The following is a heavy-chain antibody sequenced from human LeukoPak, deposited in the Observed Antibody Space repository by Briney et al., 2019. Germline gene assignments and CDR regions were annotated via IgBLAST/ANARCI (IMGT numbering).Heavy chain of an antibody. CDR2: INAGNGNT. J-gene: IGHJ4*02. D-gene: IGHD3-10*01. CDR1: GYTFTSYA. Sequence: GASVKVSCKASGYTFTSYAMHWVRQAPGQRLEWMGWINAGNGNTKYSQEFQGRVTMTEDTSTDTAYMELSSLRSEDTAVYYCASRPYYGSGSNNYWGQGTLVTVSS. V-gene: IGHV1-3*03. CDR3: ASRPYYGSGSNNY.